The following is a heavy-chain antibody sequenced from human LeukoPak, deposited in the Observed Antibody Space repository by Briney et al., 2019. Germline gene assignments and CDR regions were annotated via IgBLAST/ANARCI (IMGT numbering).Heavy chain of an antibody. V-gene: IGHV1-18*01. J-gene: IGHJ6*03. D-gene: IGHD2-21*02. CDR3: ARNVVVTASGSYYYYYYMDV. Sequence: GASVKVSCKASGYTFTSYGISWVRQAPGQGLEWMGWIGAYNGNTNYAQKLQGRVTMTTDTSTSTAYMELRSLRSDDTAVYYCARNVVVTASGSYYYYYYMDVWGKGTTVTVSS. CDR1: GYTFTSYG. CDR2: IGAYNGNT.